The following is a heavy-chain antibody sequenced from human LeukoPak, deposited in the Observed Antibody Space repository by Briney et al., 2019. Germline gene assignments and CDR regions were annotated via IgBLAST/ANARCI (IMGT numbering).Heavy chain of an antibody. Sequence: SSQTLSLTCTVSGGSISSGGYYWSWIRQHPGKGLEWMGYIYYSGSTYCNPSLKSRVTISVDTSKNQFSLKLSSVTAADTAVYYCARGRYSSSWYVWWFDPWGQGTLVTVSS. D-gene: IGHD6-13*01. CDR3: ARGRYSSSWYVWWFDP. CDR1: GGSISSGGYY. J-gene: IGHJ5*02. V-gene: IGHV4-31*03. CDR2: IYYSGST.